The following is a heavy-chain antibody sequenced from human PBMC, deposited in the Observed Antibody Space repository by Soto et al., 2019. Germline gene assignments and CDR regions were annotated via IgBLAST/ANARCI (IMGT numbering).Heavy chain of an antibody. Sequence: EVQLLESGGGIVQPGGSLRVSCVASGFTFRNFVMSWVRQAPGKGLEWVSAIRGTGGETFYADSVRGRFTISRDNSKNPLYLQMNSRRDEDTALYFFAQDRGWGVVSPSHDYWGQGTLVTVSS. CDR3: AQDRGWGVVSPSHDY. CDR2: IRGTGGET. J-gene: IGHJ4*02. V-gene: IGHV3-23*01. CDR1: GFTFRNFV. D-gene: IGHD2-21*01.